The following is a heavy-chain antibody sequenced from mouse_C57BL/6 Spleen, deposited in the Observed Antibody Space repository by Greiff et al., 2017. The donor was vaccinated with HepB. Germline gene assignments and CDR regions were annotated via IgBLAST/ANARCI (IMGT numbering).Heavy chain of an antibody. Sequence: EVQLQESGPGMVKPSQSLSLTCTVPGYSITSGYDWHWIRHFPGNKLEWMGYISYSGSTNYNPSLKSRISITHDTSKNHFFLKLNSVTTEDTATYYCARGNYYFDYWGQGTTLTVSS. V-gene: IGHV3-1*01. CDR2: ISYSGST. CDR3: ARGNYYFDY. J-gene: IGHJ2*01. CDR1: GYSITSGYD.